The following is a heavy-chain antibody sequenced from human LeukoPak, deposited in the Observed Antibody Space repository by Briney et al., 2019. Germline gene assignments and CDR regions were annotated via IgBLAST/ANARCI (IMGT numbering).Heavy chain of an antibody. CDR1: GFSFSTYW. V-gene: IGHV3-21*01. D-gene: IGHD6-19*01. J-gene: IGHJ4*02. CDR3: ARGSEQWLVLGEGEYFDY. CDR2: ISSSSSYI. Sequence: GGSLRLSCVASGFSFSTYWLSWVRQAPGKGLEWVSSISSSSSYIYYADSVKGRFTISRDNSKNTLYLQMNSLRAEDTAVYYCARGSEQWLVLGEGEYFDYWGQGTLVTVSS.